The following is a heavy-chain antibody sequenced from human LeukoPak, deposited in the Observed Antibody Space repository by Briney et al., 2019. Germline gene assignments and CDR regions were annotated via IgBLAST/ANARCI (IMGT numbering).Heavy chain of an antibody. D-gene: IGHD6-13*01. Sequence: ASVKVSCKASGDTFTDYAMNWVRQAPGQGLEWMGRINTNTGNPTYAQGFTGRFVFSLDTSVSTAYLQISSLKAEDTAVYYCARAKYSSSWNNWFDPWGQGTLVTVSS. CDR2: INTNTGNP. CDR1: GDTFTDYA. CDR3: ARAKYSSSWNNWFDP. J-gene: IGHJ5*02. V-gene: IGHV7-4-1*02.